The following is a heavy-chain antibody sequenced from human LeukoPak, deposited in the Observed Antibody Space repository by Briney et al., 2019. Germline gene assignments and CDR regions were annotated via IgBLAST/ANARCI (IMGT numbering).Heavy chain of an antibody. J-gene: IGHJ4*02. CDR2: IHYSGST. D-gene: IGHD5-12*01. V-gene: IGHV4-59*01. CDR1: DGSISSYY. CDR3: ARWGHFETSGFFVVEY. Sequence: SETLSLTCSISDGSISSYYWNWIRQSPGKGLEWIGHIHYSGSTHYNSALQSRVSTSIDTSKSHFTLKLRSVTAADTAVYYCARWGHFETSGFFVVEYWGQGALVTVSS.